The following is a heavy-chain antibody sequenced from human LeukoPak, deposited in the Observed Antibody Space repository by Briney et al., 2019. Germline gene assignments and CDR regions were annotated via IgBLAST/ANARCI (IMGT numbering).Heavy chain of an antibody. CDR2: INPKNAGT. V-gene: IGHV1-2*02. CDR3: ARTLYISAVPGGFDY. CDR1: GYTFTGHY. J-gene: IGHJ4*02. Sequence: ASVKVSCKASGYTFTGHYIHWVRQAPGQGLECMGWINPKNAGTNFAQRFQGRVTMTRDTSISTAYMELSRLRSDDTALYYCARTLYISAVPGGFDYWGQGTLVTVSS. D-gene: IGHD6-13*01.